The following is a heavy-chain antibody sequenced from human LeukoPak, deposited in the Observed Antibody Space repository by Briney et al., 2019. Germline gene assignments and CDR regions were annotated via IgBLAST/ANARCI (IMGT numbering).Heavy chain of an antibody. V-gene: IGHV3-43*02. CDR2: ITGNGVST. J-gene: IGHJ5*02. CDR1: GFTFEDYG. Sequence: GGSLRLSCAASGFTFEDYGMHWVRQAPGKGLEWVSLITGNGVSTYYADSVKGRFTISRDNSKNSLYLQMNSLRTEDTALYYCAKCVYSNIYYWFDPWGQGTLVSVSS. D-gene: IGHD6-13*01. CDR3: AKCVYSNIYYWFDP.